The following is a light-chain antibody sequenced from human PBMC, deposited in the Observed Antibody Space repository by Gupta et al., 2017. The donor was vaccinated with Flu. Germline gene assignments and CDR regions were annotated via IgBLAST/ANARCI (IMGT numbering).Light chain of an antibody. CDR1: QAIGKY. J-gene: IGKJ2*01. V-gene: IGKV1-33*01. CDR2: DAS. CDR3: QQYDHLPYI. Sequence: GYRVTITCQASQAIGKYLNWYQKKSGEAPKLLIYDASNLKTGVPSRFSGSGSGTDFTLTVSSLQPEDIASYYCQQYDHLPYIFGQGTKVEI.